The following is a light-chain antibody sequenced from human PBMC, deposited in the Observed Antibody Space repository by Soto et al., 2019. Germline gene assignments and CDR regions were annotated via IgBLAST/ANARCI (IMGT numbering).Light chain of an antibody. CDR1: QSISTS. CDR3: QQSDSFPLT. CDR2: IAS. V-gene: IGKV1-5*01. J-gene: IGKJ4*02. Sequence: DVQNVKSPSTLPVSPGDRVTKTCWASQSISTSLAWYQQKPGKAPKLLIYIASSLESGVPTRFSGSGSGTDFTLSINSLQPEDFATYYCQQSDSFPLTFGGGTKVDIK.